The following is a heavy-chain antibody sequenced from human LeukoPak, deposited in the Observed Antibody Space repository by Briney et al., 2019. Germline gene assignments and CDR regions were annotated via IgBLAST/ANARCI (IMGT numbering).Heavy chain of an antibody. V-gene: IGHV4-39*07. Sequence: SETLSLTCTVSGGSISSSSYYWGWIRQPPGKGLEWIGSIYYNGSTYYNPSLKRRVPITVDPSKTQLSLELRYVTAPDTAVYCCARDDRRGRWFDPGGQGTLVTVS. D-gene: IGHD3-10*01. CDR3: ARDDRRGRWFDP. J-gene: IGHJ5*02. CDR2: IYYNGST. CDR1: GGSISSSSYY.